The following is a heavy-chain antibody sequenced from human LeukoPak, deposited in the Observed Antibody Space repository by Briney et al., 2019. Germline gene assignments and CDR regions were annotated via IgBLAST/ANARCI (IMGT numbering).Heavy chain of an antibody. CDR3: ARGEWELGETAYYFDY. Sequence: GGSLRLSCAASGFTFSSYSMNWVRQAPGKGLEWVPYISSSSSTIYYADSVKGRFTISRDNAKNSLYLQMNSLRAEDTAVYYCARGEWELGETAYYFDYWGQGTLVTVSS. CDR1: GFTFSSYS. D-gene: IGHD1-26*01. CDR2: ISSSSSTI. J-gene: IGHJ4*02. V-gene: IGHV3-48*01.